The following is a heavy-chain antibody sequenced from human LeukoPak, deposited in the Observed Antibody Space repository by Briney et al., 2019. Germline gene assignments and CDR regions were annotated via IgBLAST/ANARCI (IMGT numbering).Heavy chain of an antibody. CDR2: ISGSSGYI. CDR3: ARDTGPDLDY. D-gene: IGHD1-14*01. J-gene: IGHJ4*02. CDR1: GFTFSSYS. Sequence: PGGSLRLSCVASGFTFSSYSMNWVRQAPGKGLEWVSCISGSSGYISYADSVKGRFTISRDNAKNSVYLQMNSLRAEDTAAYYCARDTGPDLDYWGQGTLVTVSS. V-gene: IGHV3-21*01.